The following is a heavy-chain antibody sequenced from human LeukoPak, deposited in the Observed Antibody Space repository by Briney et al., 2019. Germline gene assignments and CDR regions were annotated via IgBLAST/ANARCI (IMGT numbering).Heavy chain of an antibody. CDR2: INPSGGST. V-gene: IGHV1-46*01. CDR3: ARDSNSSSWDGHLDY. D-gene: IGHD6-13*01. J-gene: IGHJ4*02. Sequence: ASVKVSCKASGYTFTSYYMHWVRQAPGQGLEWMGVINPSGGSTSYAQKFQGRVTMTRDTSTSTVYMELSSLRSEDTAVYYCARDSNSSSWDGHLDYWGQGTLVTVSS. CDR1: GYTFTSYY.